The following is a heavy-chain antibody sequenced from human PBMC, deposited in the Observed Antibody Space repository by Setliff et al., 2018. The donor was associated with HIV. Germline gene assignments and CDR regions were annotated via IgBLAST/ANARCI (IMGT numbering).Heavy chain of an antibody. CDR3: ARYYSPRVYYFDSSGSFDY. CDR2: IIAILGIA. CDR1: GGTFSSYA. J-gene: IGHJ4*02. V-gene: IGHV1-69*10. Sequence: SVKVSCKASGGTFSSYAIGWVRQAPGQGLEWMGGIIAILGIANDAQKLQGRVTITADASTSTAYMELSSLRSEDTAVYYCARYYSPRVYYFDSSGSFDYWGQGTLVTVSS. D-gene: IGHD3-22*01.